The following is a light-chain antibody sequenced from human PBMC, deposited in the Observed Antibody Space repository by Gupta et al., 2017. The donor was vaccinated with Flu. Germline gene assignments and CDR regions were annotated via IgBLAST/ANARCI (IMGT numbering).Light chain of an antibody. CDR3: QQDDSYPLP. CDR1: QGISSY. J-gene: IGKJ4*01. Sequence: AIRMTQSPSSFSASTGDRVTITCRASQGISSYLAWYQQKPGKAPKLLIYAASTLQSGVPSRFSGSGSGTDFTLTISCLQSEDFATYYCQQDDSYPLPFGGGTKVEIK. CDR2: AAS. V-gene: IGKV1-8*01.